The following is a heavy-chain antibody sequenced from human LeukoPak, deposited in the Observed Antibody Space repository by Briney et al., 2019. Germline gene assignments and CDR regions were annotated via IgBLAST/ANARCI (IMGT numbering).Heavy chain of an antibody. CDR1: GGTFSSYA. Sequence: GASVKVSCKASGGTFSSYAISWVRQAPGQGLEWMGGIIPIFGTANYAQKFQGRVTITADESTSTAYMELSSLRSEDTAVYYCATAYHYQLLHDAFDIWGQGTMVTVSS. D-gene: IGHD2-2*01. CDR2: IIPIFGTA. CDR3: ATAYHYQLLHDAFDI. V-gene: IGHV1-69*13. J-gene: IGHJ3*02.